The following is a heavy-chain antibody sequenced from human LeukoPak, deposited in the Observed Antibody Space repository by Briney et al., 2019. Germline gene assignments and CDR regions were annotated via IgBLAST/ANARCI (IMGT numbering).Heavy chain of an antibody. CDR3: ALPMVRGNAFDI. Sequence: SVKVSCKASGYTFTYRYLHWVRQAPGQALEWMGWITPFNGNTNYAQKFQDRVTITRDRSMSTAYMELSSLRSEDTAMYYCALPMVRGNAFDIWGQGTMVTVSS. V-gene: IGHV1-45*02. D-gene: IGHD3-10*01. J-gene: IGHJ3*02. CDR2: ITPFNGNT. CDR1: GYTFTYRY.